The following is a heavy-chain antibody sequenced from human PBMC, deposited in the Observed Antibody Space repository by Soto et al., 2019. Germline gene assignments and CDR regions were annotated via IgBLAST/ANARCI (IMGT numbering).Heavy chain of an antibody. J-gene: IGHJ4*02. D-gene: IGHD3-22*01. V-gene: IGHV1-58*01. Sequence: SVKVSCKASGFTFTSSAVQWVRQARGQGLEWIGWIIVGSGNTNYAQKFQERVTITRDMSTSTAFMELRSLRSDDTAVYYCARDRLRGYDSSGFYSWGQGTMVTVSS. CDR2: IIVGSGNT. CDR3: ARDRLRGYDSSGFYS. CDR1: GFTFTSSA.